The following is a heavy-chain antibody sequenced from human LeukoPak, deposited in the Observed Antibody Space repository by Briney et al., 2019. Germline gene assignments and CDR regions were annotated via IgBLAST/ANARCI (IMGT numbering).Heavy chain of an antibody. CDR1: GGTFSTNA. Sequence: ASVKVSCKASGGTFSTNAIACVRQAPGQGPEWMGRIIPMLDIANYAQKFQGRVTITADKSTNTAYMELSSLTSEDTAVYYCASSDCSGGSCFILDYWGQGTLVTVSS. CDR3: ASSDCSGGSCFILDY. CDR2: IIPMLDIA. D-gene: IGHD2-15*01. J-gene: IGHJ4*02. V-gene: IGHV1-69*04.